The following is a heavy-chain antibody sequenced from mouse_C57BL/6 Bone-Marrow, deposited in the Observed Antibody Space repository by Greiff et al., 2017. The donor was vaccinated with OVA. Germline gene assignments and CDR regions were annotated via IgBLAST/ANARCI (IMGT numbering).Heavy chain of an antibody. Sequence: VQLQQSGAELVRPGSSVKLSCKASGYTFTSYWMHWVKQRPIQGLEWIGNIDPSDSETHYNQKFKDKATWTVDKSSSTAYMQLSSLTSEDSAVYYCARERYYDYDFDCWGQGTTLTVSS. CDR1: GYTFTSYW. J-gene: IGHJ2*01. V-gene: IGHV1-52*01. D-gene: IGHD2-4*01. CDR2: IDPSDSET. CDR3: ARERYYDYDFDC.